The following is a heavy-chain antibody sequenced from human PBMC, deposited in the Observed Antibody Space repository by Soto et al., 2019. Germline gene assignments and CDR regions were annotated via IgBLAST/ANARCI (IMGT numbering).Heavy chain of an antibody. J-gene: IGHJ4*02. CDR1: GFTISSYA. Sequence: PGGSLRLSCAAAGFTISSYAMHWVSQAPGKGLEWVAVISYDGSDKYYADSVKGRFTISRDNSKNTLYLQMNSLRAEDTAVYYCAKDTYYHDSSGYYVFDYWGQGTLVTVSS. CDR3: AKDTYYHDSSGYYVFDY. D-gene: IGHD3-22*01. CDR2: ISYDGSDK. V-gene: IGHV3-30*18.